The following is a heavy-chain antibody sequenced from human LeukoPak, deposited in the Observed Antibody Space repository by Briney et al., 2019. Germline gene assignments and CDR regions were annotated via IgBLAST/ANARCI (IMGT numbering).Heavy chain of an antibody. D-gene: IGHD3-10*01. CDR2: ISYDGINK. Sequence: GGSLRLSCAASGFTFSTYAIHWVRQAPGKGLEWVAVISYDGINKYYADSVKGRFTISRDNSKNTLYLQMNSLRVEDTAVYYCAKGRGQGFDYWGQGTLVTVSS. J-gene: IGHJ4*02. CDR3: AKGRGQGFDY. CDR1: GFTFSTYA. V-gene: IGHV3-30*04.